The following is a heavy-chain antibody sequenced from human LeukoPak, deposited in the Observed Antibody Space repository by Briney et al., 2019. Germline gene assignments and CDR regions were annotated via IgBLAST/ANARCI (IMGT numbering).Heavy chain of an antibody. CDR3: ARRRRITMVRGVRGLFDY. Sequence: SETLSRTCAVYGGSFSGYYWSWIRQPPGKGLEWIGEINHSGSTNYNPSLKSRVTISVDTSKNQFSLKLSSVTAADTAVYYCARRRRITMVRGVRGLFDYWGQGTLVTVSS. V-gene: IGHV4-34*01. J-gene: IGHJ4*02. CDR2: INHSGST. CDR1: GGSFSGYY. D-gene: IGHD3-10*01.